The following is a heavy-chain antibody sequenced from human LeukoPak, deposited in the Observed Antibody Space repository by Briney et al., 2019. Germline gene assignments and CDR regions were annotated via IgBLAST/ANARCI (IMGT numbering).Heavy chain of an antibody. CDR2: IRDSANTK. J-gene: IGHJ3*01. CDR3: AKGYGGSSGALNL. Sequence: GGSLRLSCEGSGFTFSNYRMGWVRQPPGKGLEWVAFIRDSANTKSYADSVRGRLSISRDNAKNTLYLQMDSLRDEDTGLYYCAKGYGGSSGALNLWGQGTMDIISS. D-gene: IGHD4-23*01. CDR1: GFTFSNYR. V-gene: IGHV3-30*02.